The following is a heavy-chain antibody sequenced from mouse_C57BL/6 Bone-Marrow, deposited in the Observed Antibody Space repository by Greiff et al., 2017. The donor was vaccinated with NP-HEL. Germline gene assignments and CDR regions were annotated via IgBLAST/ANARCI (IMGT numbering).Heavy chain of an antibody. CDR2: ISYDGSN. V-gene: IGHV3-6*01. D-gene: IGHD2-1*01. J-gene: IGHJ2*01. CDR3: ARRTIYYGNYLDY. CDR1: GYSITSGYY. Sequence: EVQRLESGPGLVKPSQSLSLTCSVTGYSITSGYYWNWIRQFPGNKLEWMGYISYDGSNNYNPSLKNRISITRDTSKNQFFLKLNSVTTEDTATYYCARRTIYYGNYLDYWGQGTTLTVSS.